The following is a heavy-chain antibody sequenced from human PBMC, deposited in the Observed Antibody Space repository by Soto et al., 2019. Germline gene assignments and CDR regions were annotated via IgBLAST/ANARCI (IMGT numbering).Heavy chain of an antibody. D-gene: IGHD2-15*01. CDR2: IKSKTDGGTT. CDR1: GFTFSNAW. Sequence: GGSLRLSCAASGFTFSNAWMNWVRQAPGKGLEWVGRIKSKTDGGTTDYAAPVKGRFTISRDDSKNTLYLQMNSLKTEDTAVYYCTTVYGRRTEVGDYYYYYGMDVWGQGTTVTVSS. J-gene: IGHJ6*02. V-gene: IGHV3-15*07. CDR3: TTVYGRRTEVGDYYYYYGMDV.